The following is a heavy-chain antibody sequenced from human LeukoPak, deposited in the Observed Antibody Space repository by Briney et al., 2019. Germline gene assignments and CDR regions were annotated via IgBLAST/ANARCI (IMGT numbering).Heavy chain of an antibody. CDR2: IYYSGST. CDR1: CGSISSYY. Sequence: SETLSLTCTVSCGSISSYYWSWIRQPPGKGLEWIGHIYYSGSTNYNPSLKSRVTISVDTSKNQFSLKLSSVTAADTAVYYCARGPYYYGSGIHYYYYYYMDVWGKGTTVTISS. V-gene: IGHV4-59*01. J-gene: IGHJ6*03. CDR3: ARGPYYYGSGIHYYYYYYMDV. D-gene: IGHD3-10*01.